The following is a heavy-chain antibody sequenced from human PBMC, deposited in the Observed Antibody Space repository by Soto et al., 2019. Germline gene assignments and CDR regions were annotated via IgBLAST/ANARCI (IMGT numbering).Heavy chain of an antibody. J-gene: IGHJ6*02. D-gene: IGHD2-2*01. CDR3: ARLVVVPAAALQEYSSPRGYYYYGMDV. CDR1: GYSFTSYW. Sequence: GESLKISCKGSGYSFTSYWISWVRQMPGKGLEWMGRIDPSDPYTNYSPSFQGHVTISADKSISTAYLQWSSLKASDTAMYYCARLVVVPAAALQEYSSPRGYYYYGMDVWGQGTTVTVSS. V-gene: IGHV5-10-1*01. CDR2: IDPSDPYT.